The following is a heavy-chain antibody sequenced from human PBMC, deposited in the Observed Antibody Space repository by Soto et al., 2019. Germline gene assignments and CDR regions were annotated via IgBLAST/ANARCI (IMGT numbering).Heavy chain of an antibody. CDR2: IDGSGYT. CDR1: GGSISTGGYY. D-gene: IGHD3-3*01. J-gene: IGHJ4*02. CDR3: ARKQAGFFYGIDY. V-gene: IGHV4-31*03. Sequence: QVQLQESGPGLVKPSQTLSLTCTVSGGSISTGGYYWSWIRQYPGKGLEWLGYIDGSGYTFYNPSIQSRLTLSMDTSKNQFSLKLSSATAADTAVYFCARKQAGFFYGIDYWGQGTLVTVSS.